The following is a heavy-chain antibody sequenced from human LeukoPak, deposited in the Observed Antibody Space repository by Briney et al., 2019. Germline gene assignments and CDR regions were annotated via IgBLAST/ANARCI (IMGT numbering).Heavy chain of an antibody. V-gene: IGHV4-59*01. D-gene: IGHD2-15*01. CDR2: LHYSGST. J-gene: IGHJ4*02. CDR1: GGSINNYY. Sequence: LETLSLTCTVSGGSINNYYWSWIRQPPGKGLDWIGYLHYSGSTSYNPSLKSRVTISVDTSKNQFSLKLSSVTAADTAVYYCARYEAGGSALDSWGQGVLVTVSS. CDR3: ARYEAGGSALDS.